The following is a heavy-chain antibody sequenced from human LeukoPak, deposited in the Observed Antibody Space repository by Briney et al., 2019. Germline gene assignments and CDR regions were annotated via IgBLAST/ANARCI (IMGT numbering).Heavy chain of an antibody. CDR1: GFTVNTNY. D-gene: IGHD3-9*01. V-gene: IGHV3-53*01. Sequence: GGSLRLSCAASGFTVNTNYMSWVRQAPGKGLEWVSVIYSGGSTYYADSVKGRFSTSRDKSKNTLYLQMNSLRAEDTAVYYCARDLTPGAFDIWGQGTMVTVSS. CDR3: ARDLTPGAFDI. J-gene: IGHJ3*02. CDR2: IYSGGST.